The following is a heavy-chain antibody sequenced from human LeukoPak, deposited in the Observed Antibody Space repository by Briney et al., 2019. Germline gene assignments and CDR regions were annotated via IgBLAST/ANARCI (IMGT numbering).Heavy chain of an antibody. Sequence: APVKVSCKASGYTFSAYYVHWVRQAPGQGPEWMGWINPNSGGTNYVQKFQGRVTMPRVTSISTIYMELSRLGSDDTALYYCARDFYVSGSGAFDMWGGGPRVSVS. V-gene: IGHV1-2*02. CDR3: ARDFYVSGSGAFDM. CDR1: GYTFSAYY. CDR2: INPNSGGT. D-gene: IGHD5-12*01. J-gene: IGHJ3*02.